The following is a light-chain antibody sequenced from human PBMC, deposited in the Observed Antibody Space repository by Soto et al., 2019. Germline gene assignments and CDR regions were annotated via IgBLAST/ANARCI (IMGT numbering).Light chain of an antibody. Sequence: EIVLTQSPGTLSLSPGERATLSCRASQSVSNNLVWYQQKPGQAPRLFMYGASTRATGIPARFSGSGSGTEFTLTISSLQSEDFAVYYCQQYNDWPITFGQGTRLENK. V-gene: IGKV3-15*01. J-gene: IGKJ5*01. CDR3: QQYNDWPIT. CDR1: QSVSNN. CDR2: GAS.